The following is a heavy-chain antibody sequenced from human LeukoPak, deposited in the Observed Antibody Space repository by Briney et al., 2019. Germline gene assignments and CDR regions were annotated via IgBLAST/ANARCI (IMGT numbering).Heavy chain of an antibody. J-gene: IGHJ4*02. CDR3: ARVVGTDEGADY. V-gene: IGHV3-7*04. CDR2: IKPDGSEK. Sequence: PGGSLRLSCAASGFTFRHYWMNWVRQASGKGLEWVANIKPDGSEKRYADSVKGRFTISRDNAENSLYLQMNSLGAEDTAVYYCARVVGTDEGADYWGQGTLVTVSS. D-gene: IGHD1-7*01. CDR1: GFTFRHYW.